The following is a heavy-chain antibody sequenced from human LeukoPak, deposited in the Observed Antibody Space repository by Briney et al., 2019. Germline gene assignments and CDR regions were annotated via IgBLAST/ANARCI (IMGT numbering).Heavy chain of an antibody. J-gene: IGHJ6*03. CDR1: GGSISSGDYY. V-gene: IGHV4-30-4*08. CDR3: ARDPINRSTSAYYYYMDV. Sequence: SQTLSLTCTVSGGSISSGDYYWSWIRQPPGKGLEWIGYIYYSGSTYYNPSLKSRVTISVDTSKNQFSLKLSSVTAADTAVYYCARDPINRSTSAYYYYMDVWGKGTTVTVSS. D-gene: IGHD2-2*01. CDR2: IYYSGST.